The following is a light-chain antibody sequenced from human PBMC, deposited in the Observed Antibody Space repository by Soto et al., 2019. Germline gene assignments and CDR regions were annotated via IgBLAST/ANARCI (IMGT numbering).Light chain of an antibody. Sequence: EIVMTQSPATLSVSPGETASLSCRASQSVNTNLAWYQQKPGQAPRLLIYAASTRATGIPARFSGSGSGTEFTLTISSLQSEDFAVYYCQQYNNWPPWTFGQGTKVDI. CDR3: QQYNNWPPWT. J-gene: IGKJ1*01. V-gene: IGKV3-15*01. CDR1: QSVNTN. CDR2: AAS.